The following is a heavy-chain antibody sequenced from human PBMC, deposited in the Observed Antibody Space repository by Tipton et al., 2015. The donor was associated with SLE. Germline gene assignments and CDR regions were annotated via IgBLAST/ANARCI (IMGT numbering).Heavy chain of an antibody. CDR3: ARERWVLTY. V-gene: IGHV3-11*01. CDR1: GFTFSDYY. Sequence: SLRLSCAASGFTFSDYYMTWIRQAPGKGLEWVSYISSSGGTIHYADSVKGRFTISRDNAKKSLYLQMNRLRAEDTAVYYCARERWVLTYWGQRTLVTVSS. CDR2: ISSSGGTI. J-gene: IGHJ4*02. D-gene: IGHD1-26*01.